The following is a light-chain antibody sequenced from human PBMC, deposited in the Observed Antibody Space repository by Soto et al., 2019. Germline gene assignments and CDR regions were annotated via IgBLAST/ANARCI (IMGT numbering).Light chain of an antibody. V-gene: IGKV3-20*01. J-gene: IGKJ4*01. Sequence: EIVLTQSPGTLSLSLGERATLSCRASQSVSSNYLAWYQQKLGQAPRLLIYGASSRATGIPDRFSGSGSGTDFTLTISRLEPEDFAVYYCQQYGSSPLVTFGGGTKVEIK. CDR1: QSVSSNY. CDR3: QQYGSSPLVT. CDR2: GAS.